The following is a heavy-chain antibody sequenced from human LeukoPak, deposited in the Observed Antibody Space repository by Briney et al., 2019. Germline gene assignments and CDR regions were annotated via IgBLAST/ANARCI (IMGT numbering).Heavy chain of an antibody. CDR2: IRYDGSNK. J-gene: IGHJ3*02. V-gene: IGHV3-30*02. CDR1: GFTFSSYG. CDR3: AKGFIWFGESEDAFDI. D-gene: IGHD3-10*01. Sequence: PGGSLRLSCAASGFTFSSYGMHWVRHAPGKGLEWVAFIRYDGSNKYYADSVKGRFTISRDNSKNTLYLQMNSLRAEDTAVYYCAKGFIWFGESEDAFDIWGQGTMVTVSS.